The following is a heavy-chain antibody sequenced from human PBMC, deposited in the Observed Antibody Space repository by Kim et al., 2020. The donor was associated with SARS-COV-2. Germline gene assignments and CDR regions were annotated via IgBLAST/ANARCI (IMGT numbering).Heavy chain of an antibody. CDR1: GLSVSSNY. V-gene: IGHV3-53*01. CDR2: IYSDGST. D-gene: IGHD2-15*01. Sequence: GSLRLSCAASGLSVSSNYMSWVRQAPGKGLEWGSVIYSDGSTYYADSVKGRFTISRHSSENTLYLQMNSLRAEDTAVYYCARVWVGAVTGYYYPYMDDW. CDR3: ARVWVGAVTGYYYPYMDD. J-gene: IGHJ6*03.